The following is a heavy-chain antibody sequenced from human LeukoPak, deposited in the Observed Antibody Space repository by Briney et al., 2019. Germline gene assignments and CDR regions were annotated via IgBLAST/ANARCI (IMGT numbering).Heavy chain of an antibody. J-gene: IGHJ6*02. CDR2: ISGSGGGT. D-gene: IGHD2-2*01. CDR1: GFTVSSNY. V-gene: IGHV3-23*01. Sequence: GGSLRLSCAASGFTVSSNYMSWVRQAPGKGLEWVSTISGSGGGTYYADSVKGRFTISRDNPKNTLYLQMNSLRAEDTAVYYCAKDSAVVPAAPYGMDVWGQGTTVTVSS. CDR3: AKDSAVVPAAPYGMDV.